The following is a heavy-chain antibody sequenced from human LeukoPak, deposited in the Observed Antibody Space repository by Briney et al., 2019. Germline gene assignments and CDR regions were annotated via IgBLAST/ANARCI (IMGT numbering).Heavy chain of an antibody. V-gene: IGHV3-23*01. CDR3: ARDPEYYYDSSGYYDY. D-gene: IGHD3-22*01. CDR2: IGGNSGST. Sequence: GGSLRLSCAASGFAFSTYAMSWVRQTPGKRPEWVSAIGGNSGSTSYADSVKGRFTISRDNSKNTLYLQMNSLRAEDTAVYYCARDPEYYYDSSGYYDYWGQGTLVTVSS. J-gene: IGHJ4*02. CDR1: GFAFSTYA.